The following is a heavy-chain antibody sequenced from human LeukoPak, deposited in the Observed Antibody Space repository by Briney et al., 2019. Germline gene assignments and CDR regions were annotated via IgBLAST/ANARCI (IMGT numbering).Heavy chain of an antibody. J-gene: IGHJ4*02. V-gene: IGHV4-39*07. CDR1: GDTISTSFYY. D-gene: IGHD2-15*01. CDR2: IFHSGTT. CDR3: ARGLLLPYFDY. Sequence: SETQFLTCTVSGDTISTSFYYWDWIRQPPGKGLEWIGGIFHSGTTYYNPSLKSRVTMSVDTSKNQFSLKLSSVTAADTAVYYCARGLLLPYFDYWGQGTLVTVSS.